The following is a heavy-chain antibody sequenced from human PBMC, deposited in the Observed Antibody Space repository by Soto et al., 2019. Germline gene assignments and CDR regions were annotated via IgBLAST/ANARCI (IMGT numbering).Heavy chain of an antibody. CDR2: IRHDGSNI. V-gene: IGHV3-33*01. CDR1: GTIFSGFG. D-gene: IGHD1-26*01. J-gene: IGHJ4*02. CDR3: GRGGVGATPFFGYLDY. Sequence: QEQLVESGGGVVQPGRSLRLSCAASGTIFSGFGMHWVRQAPGKGLEWVAVIRHDGSNIYYADSVKGRFTISRDNFKKPLYLKRDGLRAEDTAVYYWGRGGVGATPFFGYLDYWGQGALVPVPS.